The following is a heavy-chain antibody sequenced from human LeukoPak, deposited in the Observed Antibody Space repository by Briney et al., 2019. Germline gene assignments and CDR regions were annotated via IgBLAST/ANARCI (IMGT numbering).Heavy chain of an antibody. Sequence: SETLSLTCTVSGVSISSYYWSWVRQPPGKGLEWVGYIYTSGSTNYNPSLKSRVTITVGTCKKQFSLKLSSVTAADTAVYYCARHALCSRGSCYDSYYFDYWGQGTLVTVSS. CDR3: ARHALCSRGSCYDSYYFDY. CDR2: IYTSGST. V-gene: IGHV4-4*09. CDR1: GVSISSYY. D-gene: IGHD2-15*01. J-gene: IGHJ4*02.